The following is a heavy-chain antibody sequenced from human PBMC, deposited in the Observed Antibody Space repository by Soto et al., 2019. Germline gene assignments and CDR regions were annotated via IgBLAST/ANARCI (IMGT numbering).Heavy chain of an antibody. D-gene: IGHD3-22*01. J-gene: IGHJ4*02. CDR3: AREYSLGVVASGY. CDR1: GFAISTSW. CDR2: IKQDGSDK. Sequence: GGSLRLSCAASGFAISTSWMSWVRQAPGRGLEWVANIKQDGSDKSYVDSVKGRFTLSRDNAKNSLYLQMNSLRVEDTAVYYCAREYSLGVVASGYWGQGSLVTVSS. V-gene: IGHV3-7*01.